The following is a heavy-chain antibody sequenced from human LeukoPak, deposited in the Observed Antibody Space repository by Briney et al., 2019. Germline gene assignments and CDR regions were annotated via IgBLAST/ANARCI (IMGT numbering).Heavy chain of an antibody. J-gene: IGHJ3*02. V-gene: IGHV3-33*06. Sequence: GGSLRLSCAASGFTFSSYGMHWVRQAPGKGLEWVAVIWYDGSNKYYADSVKGRLTISGDNSKNTLYLQMNSLRAEDTAVYYCAKADYGDPPGAFDIWGQGTMVTVSS. CDR1: GFTFSSYG. CDR2: IWYDGSNK. CDR3: AKADYGDPPGAFDI. D-gene: IGHD4-17*01.